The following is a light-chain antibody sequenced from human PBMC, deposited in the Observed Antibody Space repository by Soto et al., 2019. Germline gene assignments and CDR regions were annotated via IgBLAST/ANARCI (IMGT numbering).Light chain of an antibody. J-gene: IGLJ2*01. CDR3: QTWGTGSQVV. Sequence: QSVLTQSPSASASLGASVKLTCTLSSGHSSYAIAWHQQQPEKGPRYLMKLNSDGSHSKGDGIPDRFSDSSSGAERYLTIASLQSEDEADYYCQTWGTGSQVVFGGGTKLTVL. CDR1: SGHSSYA. V-gene: IGLV4-69*01. CDR2: LNSDGSH.